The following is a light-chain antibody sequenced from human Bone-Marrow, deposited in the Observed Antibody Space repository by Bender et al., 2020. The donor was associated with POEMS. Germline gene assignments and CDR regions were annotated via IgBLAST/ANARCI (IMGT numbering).Light chain of an antibody. V-gene: IGLV2-14*01. CDR2: DVS. Sequence: QSALTQPRSVSGSPGQSVTISCTGTINDVGGFNYVSWYQQHPGKAPKLLIYDVSNRPSGVSNRFSGSKSGSTASLTISGLQAEDEADYYCSSYTTISTWVFGGGTKLTVL. CDR1: INDVGGFNY. CDR3: SSYTTISTWV. J-gene: IGLJ3*02.